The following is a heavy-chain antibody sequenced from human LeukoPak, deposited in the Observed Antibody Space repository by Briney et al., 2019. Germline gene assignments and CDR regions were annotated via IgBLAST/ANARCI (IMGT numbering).Heavy chain of an antibody. V-gene: IGHV4-34*01. D-gene: IGHD6-13*01. CDR1: GGSFSGYY. CDR2: INHSGST. Sequence: PSETLSLTCAVYGGSFSGYYWSWIRQPPGKGLEWIGEINHSGSTNYNPSLKSRVTISVDTSKNQFSLKLSSVTAADTAVYYCAGHPAYSSSWYRAYWFDPWGQGTLVTVSS. J-gene: IGHJ5*02. CDR3: AGHPAYSSSWYRAYWFDP.